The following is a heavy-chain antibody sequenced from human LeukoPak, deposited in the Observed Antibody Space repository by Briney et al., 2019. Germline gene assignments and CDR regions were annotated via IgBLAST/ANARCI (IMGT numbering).Heavy chain of an antibody. CDR1: GYSINNYW. CDR2: IYPADSDI. V-gene: IGHV5-51*01. Sequence: KHGESLQISCKGSGYSINNYWIGWVRQMPGKGLEWMGIIYPADSDIRYSPSFQGQVTISADKSISTAYLQWSSLKASDTAMYYCARQEYCSGGSCYTWFDPWGQGTLVTVSS. J-gene: IGHJ5*02. D-gene: IGHD2-15*01. CDR3: ARQEYCSGGSCYTWFDP.